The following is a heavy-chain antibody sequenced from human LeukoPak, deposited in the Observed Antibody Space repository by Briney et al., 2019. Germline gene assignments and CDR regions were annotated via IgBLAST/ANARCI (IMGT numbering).Heavy chain of an antibody. V-gene: IGHV4-39*01. CDR3: ARGVVVPAAIRPFDY. CDR1: GGSISSSSYY. D-gene: IGHD2-2*02. J-gene: IGHJ4*02. CDR2: IYYSGST. Sequence: PSETLSLTCTVSGGSISSSSYYWGWIRQPPGKGLEWIGSIYYSGSTYYNPSLKSRVTISVDTSKNQFSLKLSSVTAADTAVYYCARGVVVPAAIRPFDYSGQGTLVTVSS.